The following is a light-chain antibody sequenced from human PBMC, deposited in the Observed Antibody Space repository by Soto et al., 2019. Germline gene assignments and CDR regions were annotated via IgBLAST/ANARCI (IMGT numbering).Light chain of an antibody. CDR2: DAS. Sequence: DIQMTQSPSTLSESVGDRVTITCRASQSISSWLAWYQHKPGKAPKLLIYDASSLESGVPSRFSGSGSGTEFTLTISSLQPDDFATYYCQQYNSYSRTFGQGTKVDIK. CDR3: QQYNSYSRT. V-gene: IGKV1-5*01. CDR1: QSISSW. J-gene: IGKJ1*01.